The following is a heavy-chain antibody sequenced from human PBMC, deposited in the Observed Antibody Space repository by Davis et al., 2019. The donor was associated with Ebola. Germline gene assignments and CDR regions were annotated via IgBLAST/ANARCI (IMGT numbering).Heavy chain of an antibody. V-gene: IGHV1-3*01. CDR2: INAGNGNT. Sequence: ASVKVSCKASGYTFTSYAMHWVRQAPGQRLEWMGWINAGNGNTKYSQKFQGRVTITRDTSASTAYMELSSLRSVDTAVYYCARGAYCSSTSCYYYWFDPWGEGTLVTVSS. D-gene: IGHD2-2*01. CDR1: GYTFTSYA. CDR3: ARGAYCSSTSCYYYWFDP. J-gene: IGHJ5*02.